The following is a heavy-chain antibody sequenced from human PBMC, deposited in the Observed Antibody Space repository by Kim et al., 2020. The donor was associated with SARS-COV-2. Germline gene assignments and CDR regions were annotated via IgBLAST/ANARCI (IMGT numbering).Heavy chain of an antibody. D-gene: IGHD3-9*01. CDR2: IYYSGST. J-gene: IGHJ4*02. CDR1: GGSISSYY. V-gene: IGHV4-59*13. Sequence: SETLSLTCTVSGGSISSYYWSWIRQPPGKGLEWIGYIYYSGSTNYNPSLKSRVTISVDTSKNQFSLKLSSVTAADTAVYYCARERLELGSSTLRTFDYWAEGTFDYWGQGTLVTVSS. CDR3: ARERLELGSSTLRTFDYWAEGTFDY.